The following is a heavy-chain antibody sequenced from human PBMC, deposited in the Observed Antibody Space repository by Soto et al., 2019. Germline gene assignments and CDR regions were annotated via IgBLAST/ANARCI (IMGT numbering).Heavy chain of an antibody. D-gene: IGHD3-3*01. J-gene: IGHJ4*02. CDR2: IYWDDDK. Sequence: QITLNESGPTVVRPTETLTLTCRFSGFSLTTSGVGVGWVRQSLGKAPEWLALIYWDDDKRYSESLKSRLTITKDTSKNQVVLTVANLDPTDTATYYCAHRVLRTVFGLVTTTAIYFDFWGQGTPVAVSS. CDR3: AHRVLRTVFGLVTTTAIYFDF. V-gene: IGHV2-5*02. CDR1: GFSLTTSGVG.